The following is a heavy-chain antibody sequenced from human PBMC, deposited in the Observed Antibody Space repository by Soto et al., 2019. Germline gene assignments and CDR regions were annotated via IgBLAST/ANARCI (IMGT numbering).Heavy chain of an antibody. J-gene: IGHJ6*02. CDR3: ARGSAAAGEQYYYYYYGMAV. Sequence: SQTLSLTCVISGDSVSSNSAAWNWIRQSPSRGLEWLGRTYYRSKWYNDYAVSVKSRITLNPDTSKNQFSLQLNSVTPEDTAVYYCARGSAAAGEQYYYYYYGMAVWGQGTPVTVSS. CDR2: TYYRSKWYN. CDR1: GDSVSSNSAA. D-gene: IGHD6-13*01. V-gene: IGHV6-1*01.